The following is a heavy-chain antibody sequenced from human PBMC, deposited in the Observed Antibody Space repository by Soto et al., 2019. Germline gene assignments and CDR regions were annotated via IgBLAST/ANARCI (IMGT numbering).Heavy chain of an antibody. D-gene: IGHD3-10*01. J-gene: IGHJ6*02. V-gene: IGHV4-34*01. CDR3: ARGLTYGSGSYDYYYYGMDV. CDR1: GGSFSGYY. CDR2: INHSGST. Sequence: SETLSLTCAVYGGSFSGYYWSWIRQPPGKGLEWIGEINHSGSTNYNPSLKSRVTISVDTSKNQFSLKLRSVTAADTAVYYCARGLTYGSGSYDYYYYGMDVWGQGTTVTVSS.